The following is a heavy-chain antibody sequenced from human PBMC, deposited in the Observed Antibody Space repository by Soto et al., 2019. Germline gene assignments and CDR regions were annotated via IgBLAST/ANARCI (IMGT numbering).Heavy chain of an antibody. V-gene: IGHV5-51*01. CDR3: SARVHGSYPGKYYYAMDV. D-gene: IGHD3-22*01. J-gene: IGHJ6*02. Sequence: GESLKISCKASGYTFSDLWIGWVRQRPGQGLEWVGIIYPDDSDTIYSPSFQGQVTISADKSISTAYLQWSSLKASDTAMYYCSARVHGSYPGKYYYAMDVWGQGTTVTVPS. CDR2: IYPDDSDT. CDR1: GYTFSDLW.